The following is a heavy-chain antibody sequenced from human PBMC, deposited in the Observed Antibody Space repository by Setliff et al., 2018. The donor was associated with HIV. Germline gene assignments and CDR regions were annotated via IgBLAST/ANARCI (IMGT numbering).Heavy chain of an antibody. V-gene: IGHV3-30-3*01. Sequence: LRLSCAASGFTFSSYAMHWVRQAPGKGLEWVAVISYDGSNKYYADSVKGRFTISRDNSKNTLYLQMNSLRAEDTAVYYCARPPSLRYFDWLPLDYWGQGTLVTVSS. CDR2: ISYDGSNK. CDR3: ARPPSLRYFDWLPLDY. CDR1: GFTFSSYA. J-gene: IGHJ4*02. D-gene: IGHD3-9*01.